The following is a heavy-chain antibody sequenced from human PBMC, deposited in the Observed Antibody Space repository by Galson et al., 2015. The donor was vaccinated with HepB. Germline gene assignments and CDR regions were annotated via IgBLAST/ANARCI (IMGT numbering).Heavy chain of an antibody. Sequence: SLRLSCAASGFTFSNAWMSWVRQAPGKGLEWVGRIKSNTDGGTTDYAAPVKGRFTISRDDSKNTLYLQMNSLKTEDTAVYYCTTEEWLLLPADYWGQGTLVTVSS. D-gene: IGHD3-22*01. CDR1: GFTFSNAW. J-gene: IGHJ4*02. V-gene: IGHV3-15*01. CDR3: TTEEWLLLPADY. CDR2: IKSNTDGGTT.